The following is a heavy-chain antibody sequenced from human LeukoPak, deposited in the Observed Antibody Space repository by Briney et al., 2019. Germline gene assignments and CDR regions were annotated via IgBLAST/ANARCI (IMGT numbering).Heavy chain of an antibody. V-gene: IGHV3-21*01. Sequence: PGGSLRLSCAASGFSFSSYAVNWVRQAPGKGLEWVSSITSSSTYMYYADSVRGRFTISRDDAKNSLYLQMNSLRAEDTAVCYCARDLIPVDTAWWFDPWGQGTLVTVSS. J-gene: IGHJ5*02. D-gene: IGHD5-18*01. CDR2: ITSSSTYM. CDR1: GFSFSSYA. CDR3: ARDLIPVDTAWWFDP.